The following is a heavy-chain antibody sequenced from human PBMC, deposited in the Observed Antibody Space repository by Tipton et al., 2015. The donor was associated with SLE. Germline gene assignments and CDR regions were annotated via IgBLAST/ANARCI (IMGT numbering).Heavy chain of an antibody. CDR2: IYYSGST. D-gene: IGHD2-2*01. J-gene: IGHJ4*02. V-gene: IGHV4-39*01. CDR3: ARQDGDIVVVPAASPFGY. Sequence: LRLSCTVSGGSISSSSYYWGWIRQPPGKGLEWMGSIYYSGSTYYNPSLKSRVTISVDTSKNQFSLKLSSVTAADTAVYYCARQDGDIVVVPAASPFGYWSQGTLFTVPS. CDR1: GGSISSSSYY.